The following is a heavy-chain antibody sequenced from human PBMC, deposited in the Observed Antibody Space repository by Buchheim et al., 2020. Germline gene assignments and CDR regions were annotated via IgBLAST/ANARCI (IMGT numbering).Heavy chain of an antibody. CDR1: GFTFSSYG. Sequence: QVQLVESGGGVVQPGRSLRLSCAASGFTFSSYGMHWVRQAPGKGLEWVAAIWYDGSNKYYADSVKGRFTISRDNYKNTLYLLINSLRAEDTAVYYCARETDGSGIPYWGQGTL. D-gene: IGHD3-10*01. CDR3: ARETDGSGIPY. J-gene: IGHJ4*02. CDR2: IWYDGSNK. V-gene: IGHV3-33*01.